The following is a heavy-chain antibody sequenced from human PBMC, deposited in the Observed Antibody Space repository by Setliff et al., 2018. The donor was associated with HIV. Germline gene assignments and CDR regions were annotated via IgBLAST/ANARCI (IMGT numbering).Heavy chain of an antibody. CDR3: ARLSGLYYYDSSGYYYGHYFDY. D-gene: IGHD3-22*01. V-gene: IGHV5-51*01. J-gene: IGHJ4*02. CDR2: IYPDDSDT. CDR1: GTSFTTYW. Sequence: GESLKISCKGSGTSFTTYWIGWVRQMPGKGLEWMGIIYPDDSDTRYNTSFQGQVTISADKSINTAYLQWSSLRASDTAMYYCARLSGLYYYDSSGYYYGHYFDYWGQGTLVTVSS.